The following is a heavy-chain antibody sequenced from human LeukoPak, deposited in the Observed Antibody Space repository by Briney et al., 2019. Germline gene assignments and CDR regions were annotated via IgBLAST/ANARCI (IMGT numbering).Heavy chain of an antibody. CDR2: IYHSGST. J-gene: IGHJ6*02. Sequence: SETLSLTCAVSGGSISSSNWWSWVRQPLGKGLEWIGEIYHSGSTNYNPSLKSRVTISVDKSKNQFSLKLSSVTAADTAVHYCARGLDYGDFEYYYYGMDVWGQGTTVTVSS. CDR1: GGSISSSNW. D-gene: IGHD4-17*01. CDR3: ARGLDYGDFEYYYYGMDV. V-gene: IGHV4-4*02.